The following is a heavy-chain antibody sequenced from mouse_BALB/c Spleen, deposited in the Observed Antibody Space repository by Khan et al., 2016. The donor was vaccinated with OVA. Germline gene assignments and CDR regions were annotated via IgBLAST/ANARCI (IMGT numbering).Heavy chain of an antibody. Sequence: EVELVESGGGLMQPGGSLKLSCAASGFTFSSYGMSWVRQTPDKRLELVASINSNGGSTYYPDSVKGRFTISRDNAKNTLYMQMNSLKSEDTTMYYCASDPYYCGSKYAIDYWGQGTSCTVSS. D-gene: IGHD1-1*01. CDR3: ASDPYYCGSKYAIDY. CDR2: INSNGGST. V-gene: IGHV5-6-3*01. CDR1: GFTFSSYG. J-gene: IGHJ4*01.